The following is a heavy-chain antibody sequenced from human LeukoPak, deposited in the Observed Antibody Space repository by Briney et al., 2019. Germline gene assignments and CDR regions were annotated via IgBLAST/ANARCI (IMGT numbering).Heavy chain of an antibody. CDR1: DGSFSGYY. CDR2: INHSGST. V-gene: IGHV4-34*01. J-gene: IGHJ6*03. CDR3: ARAGSTSRDYYYYMDV. D-gene: IGHD2-2*01. Sequence: PSETLSLTXAVYDGSFSGYYWSWIRQPPGKGVEWIGAINHSGSTNYNPSLKSRVTISVDTSKNHFSLKLSSVTAADTAVYYCARAGSTSRDYYYYMDVWGKGTTVTVSS.